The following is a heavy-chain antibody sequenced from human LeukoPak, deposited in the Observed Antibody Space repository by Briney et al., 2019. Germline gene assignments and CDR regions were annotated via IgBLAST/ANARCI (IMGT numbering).Heavy chain of an antibody. CDR2: INRGDGIT. CDR3: ASEKNYGDKYFDS. Sequence: ASVKVSCKASGNTFNIHYFHWVRQAPGQGLEWMGIINRGDGITGYAQRFQGRVTLTRDTSTSTAYMELSSLRSEDTVIYYCASEKNYGDKYFDSWGQGTVVTVSS. V-gene: IGHV1-46*02. CDR1: GNTFNIHY. D-gene: IGHD4-17*01. J-gene: IGHJ4*02.